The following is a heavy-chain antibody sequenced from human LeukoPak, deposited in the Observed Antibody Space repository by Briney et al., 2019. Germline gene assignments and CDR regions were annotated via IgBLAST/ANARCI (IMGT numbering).Heavy chain of an antibody. Sequence: SVKVPYKACGGTFSSYDICWVRQAPGQGLEWMGGIIPIFGTANYAQKFQGRVTTRASASTSTAYVELSSLTSEDTAVYYWAGPSRGGINRYFDLWGRGTLVTVSS. CDR1: GGTFSSYD. D-gene: IGHD3-16*01. V-gene: IGHV1-69*13. CDR3: AGPSRGGINRYFDL. J-gene: IGHJ2*01. CDR2: IIPIFGTA.